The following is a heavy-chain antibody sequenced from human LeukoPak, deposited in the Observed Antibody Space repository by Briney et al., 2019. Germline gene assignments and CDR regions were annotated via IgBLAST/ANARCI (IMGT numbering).Heavy chain of an antibody. CDR2: IYTSGST. D-gene: IGHD2-2*01. CDR3: ARGPYIVVVPAANSWFDP. V-gene: IGHV4-61*02. J-gene: IGHJ5*02. Sequence: SQTLSLTCTVSGGSISSGHYYCSWIWQPAGKGLEWVGRIYTSGSTNYNPSLKSRVTISVDTSNNQFSLKLSSVTAADTAVYYCARGPYIVVVPAANSWFDPWGQGTLVTVSS. CDR1: GGSISSGHYY.